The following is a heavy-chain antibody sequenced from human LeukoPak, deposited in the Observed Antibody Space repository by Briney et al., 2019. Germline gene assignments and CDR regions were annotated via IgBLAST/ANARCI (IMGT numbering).Heavy chain of an antibody. V-gene: IGHV4-59*08. Sequence: PSETLSLACTVSGVSISDYYWSWIRQTPGKGLEWIGYISYSGGTNYNPSLKSRVGISLDTSRNEFSLNLSSVTAADTATYYCARGGYYNNPTCYLFPWGQGTLVIVSS. CDR2: ISYSGGT. D-gene: IGHD3-10*01. J-gene: IGHJ4*02. CDR1: GVSISDYY. CDR3: ARGGYYNNPTCYLFP.